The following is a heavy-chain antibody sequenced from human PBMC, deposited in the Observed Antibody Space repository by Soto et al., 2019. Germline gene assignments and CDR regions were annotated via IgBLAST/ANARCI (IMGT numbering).Heavy chain of an antibody. CDR3: AKVLTAGGLDY. V-gene: IGHV3-23*01. CDR1: GFTFDSYG. D-gene: IGHD6-13*01. Sequence: VQLLDSGGGLVQPGGSLRLSCAASGFTFDSYGMSWVRQAPGKGLEWVSSISGSGGSTYYADSVKGRFTISRDNSKNTLYLQMNSLSAEDTAVYLCAKVLTAGGLDYWCQGTLVTVSS. J-gene: IGHJ4*02. CDR2: ISGSGGST.